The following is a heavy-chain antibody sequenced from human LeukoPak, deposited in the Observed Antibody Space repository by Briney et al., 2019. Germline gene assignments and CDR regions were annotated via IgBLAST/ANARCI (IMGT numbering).Heavy chain of an antibody. J-gene: IGHJ4*02. V-gene: IGHV4-61*02. CDR1: GGSISSSSYY. Sequence: PSETLSLTCTVSGGSISSSSYYWSWIRQPAGKGLEWIGRIYTSGSTNYNPSLKSRVTISVDTSKNQFYLKLSSVTAADTAVYYCARTIYSGYDYWGQGTLVTVSS. CDR2: IYTSGST. CDR3: ARTIYSGYDY. D-gene: IGHD5-12*01.